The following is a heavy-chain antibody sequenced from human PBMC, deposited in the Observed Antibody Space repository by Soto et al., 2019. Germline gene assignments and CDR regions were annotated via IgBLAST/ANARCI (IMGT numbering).Heavy chain of an antibody. D-gene: IGHD3-9*01. CDR1: AYTLTELT. CDR3: ATDLSDILTGASPPFDY. J-gene: IGHJ4*02. Sequence: ASVKFSCKVSAYTLTELTMHWVRQAPGKGLEWMGGFGPEDGETIYAQKFQGRVTMTEDTSTDTAYMELSSLRSEDTAVYYCATDLSDILTGASPPFDYWGQGTLVTAYS. CDR2: FGPEDGET. V-gene: IGHV1-24*01.